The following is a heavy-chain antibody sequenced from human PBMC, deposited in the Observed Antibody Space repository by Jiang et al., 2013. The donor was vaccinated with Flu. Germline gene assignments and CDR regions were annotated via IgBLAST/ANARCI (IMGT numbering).Heavy chain of an antibody. CDR1: GFTFNDFA. V-gene: IGHV3-9*01. CDR2: ISWNSGNI. D-gene: IGHD2-21*01. Sequence: VQLVESGGGLAQPGRSLRLSCAASGFTFNDFAMEWVRQPPGKGLEWVSGISWNSGNIDYADSVKGRFTISRDNARKSLYLQMNSLRAEDTALYFCAKTGCGSGTCFFDFWGQGILVTVSS. CDR3: AKTGCGSGTCFFDF. J-gene: IGHJ4*02.